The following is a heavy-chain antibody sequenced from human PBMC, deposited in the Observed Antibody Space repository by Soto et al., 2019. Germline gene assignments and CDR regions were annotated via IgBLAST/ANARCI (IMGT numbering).Heavy chain of an antibody. CDR1: GASISSGGYY. V-gene: IGHV4-30-4*08. D-gene: IGHD6-13*01. Sequence: SETLSLTCTVYGASISSGGYYWGWIRQHPGKGLEWIGYIYYSGSTYYNPSLKSRVTISVDTSKNQFSLKLSSVTAADTAVYYCARERPDGSRLDPWGQGTLVTVS. J-gene: IGHJ5*02. CDR3: ARERPDGSRLDP. CDR2: IYYSGST.